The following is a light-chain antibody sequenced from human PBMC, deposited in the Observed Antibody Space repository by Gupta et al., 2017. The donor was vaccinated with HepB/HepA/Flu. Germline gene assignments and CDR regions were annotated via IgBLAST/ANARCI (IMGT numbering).Light chain of an antibody. J-gene: IGKJ5*01. CDR1: QYVDIY. V-gene: IGKV3-11*01. CDR3: QQCRSWPIT. CDR2: DTS. Sequence: PGDSRTRPCKASQYVDIYSAWYQQIPGQPPRLLIYDTSNRATGTPARVSGSGSGTDFTLTSASLEPEDFAIYHWQQCRSWPITFGQGTRLEIK.